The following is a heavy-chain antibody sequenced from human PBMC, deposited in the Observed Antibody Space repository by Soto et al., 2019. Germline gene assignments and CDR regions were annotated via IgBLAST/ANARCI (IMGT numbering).Heavy chain of an antibody. CDR1: GFIFRDYL. J-gene: IGHJ4*02. Sequence: QVQLVESGGGVVQPGTSLRLSCKASGFIFRDYLIHWVRQAPGKGLEWLAVLSFDGTAEYYADSTRGRFTISRDIPKSTTYLGINNGKREETAIYFCARVATRLQSMEVLEYWGQGTLVTVPS. D-gene: IGHD2-21*02. V-gene: IGHV3-30*03. CDR3: ARVATRLQSMEVLEY. CDR2: LSFDGTAE.